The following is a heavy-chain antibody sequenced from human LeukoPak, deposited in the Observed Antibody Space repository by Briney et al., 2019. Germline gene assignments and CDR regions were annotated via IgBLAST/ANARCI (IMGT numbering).Heavy chain of an antibody. V-gene: IGHV3-73*01. J-gene: IGHJ4*02. CDR3: TRRVDSSRYFDY. Sequence: GGCLRLSFAASGLTFSGSAVHWVPRASGRGLGGVGRIRSKTNSYATAYAASVKSRFTISRDDSKNTAYLQMNSLKTEDTAVYYCTRRVDSSRYFDYWGQGTLVTVSS. CDR1: GLTFSGSA. D-gene: IGHD6-19*01. CDR2: IRSKTNSYAT.